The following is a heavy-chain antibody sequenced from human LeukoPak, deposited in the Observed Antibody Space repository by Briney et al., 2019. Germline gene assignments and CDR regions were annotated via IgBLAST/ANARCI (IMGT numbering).Heavy chain of an antibody. Sequence: ASVKVSCKASGYTFTGYYMHWVRQAPGQGLEWMGWINPNSGGTNYAQKFQGRVTMTRDTSISTAYMELSRLRSDDTAVYYCAREFGFLRWYYDSSGLSYWGQGTLVTVSS. J-gene: IGHJ4*02. D-gene: IGHD3-22*01. CDR3: AREFGFLRWYYDSSGLSY. CDR2: INPNSGGT. V-gene: IGHV1-2*02. CDR1: GYTFTGYY.